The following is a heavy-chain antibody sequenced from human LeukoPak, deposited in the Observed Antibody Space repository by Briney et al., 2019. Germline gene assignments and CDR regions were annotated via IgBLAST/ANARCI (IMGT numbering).Heavy chain of an antibody. CDR2: ISTTGRTT. J-gene: IGHJ4*02. CDR3: VRDLWERAIDY. CDR1: GFTFSDYS. Sequence: RPGGSLRLSCAASGFTFSDYSMNWVRQAPGKGLEWISYISTTGRTTYYADSVTGRFTVSRDNAKNSLYLQLNSLRVEDTAMFYCVRDLWERAIDYWGQGTLVTVSS. D-gene: IGHD1-26*01. V-gene: IGHV3-48*01.